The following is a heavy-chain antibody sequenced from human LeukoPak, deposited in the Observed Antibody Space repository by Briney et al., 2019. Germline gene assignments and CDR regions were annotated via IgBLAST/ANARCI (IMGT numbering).Heavy chain of an antibody. D-gene: IGHD2-15*01. Sequence: GRSLRLSYAASGFTFSSYAMHWVRQAPGKGLEWVAVISYDGSNKYYADSVKGRFTISRDNSKNTLYLQMNSLRAEDTAVYYCAREFCSGGSCYSGFDYWGQGTLVTVSS. CDR2: ISYDGSNK. V-gene: IGHV3-30*04. J-gene: IGHJ4*02. CDR3: AREFCSGGSCYSGFDY. CDR1: GFTFSSYA.